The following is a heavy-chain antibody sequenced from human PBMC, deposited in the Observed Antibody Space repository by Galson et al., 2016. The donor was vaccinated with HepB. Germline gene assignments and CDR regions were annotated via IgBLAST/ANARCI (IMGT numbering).Heavy chain of an antibody. J-gene: IGHJ4*02. D-gene: IGHD4-11*01. CDR3: AKEADYSFPHFDS. CDR2: INRYGDI. CDR1: GFNFDHFT. V-gene: IGHV3-43*01. Sequence: SLRLSCAASGFNFDHFTMHWVRQPPGRGLEWVSLINRYGDINYVDSAKGRFTISRDNSKKSLYPQMNSMRTEDTALHYCAKEADYSFPHFDSWGQGTLVTVSS.